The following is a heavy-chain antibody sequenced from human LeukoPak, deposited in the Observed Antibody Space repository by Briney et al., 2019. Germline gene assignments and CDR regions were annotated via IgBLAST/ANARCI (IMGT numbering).Heavy chain of an antibody. V-gene: IGHV3-48*03. J-gene: IGHJ1*01. CDR3: VPPAAGLRRTISTEYFQH. D-gene: IGHD6-13*01. Sequence: PGGSLRLSCAAAGLSFSSYEMYWVRQAPGKGLEWVSSISGDSTTIYYADSVKGRFTISRDNAKNSLYLRMDSLRAEDTAIYYCVPPAAGLRRTISTEYFQHWGPGTLVTVSS. CDR1: GLSFSSYE. CDR2: ISGDSTTI.